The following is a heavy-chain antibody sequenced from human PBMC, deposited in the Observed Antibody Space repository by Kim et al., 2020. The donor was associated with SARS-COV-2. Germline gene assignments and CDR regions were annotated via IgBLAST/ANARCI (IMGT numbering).Heavy chain of an antibody. CDR1: GGSFSGYY. D-gene: IGHD5-18*01. Sequence: SETLSLTCAVYGGSFSGYYWSWIRQPPGKGLEWIGEINHSGSTNYNPSLKSRVTISVDTSKNQFSLKLSSVTAADTAVYYCARGGFIGYGFRYFDYWGQGTLVTVSS. V-gene: IGHV4-34*01. CDR3: ARGGFIGYGFRYFDY. CDR2: INHSGST. J-gene: IGHJ4*02.